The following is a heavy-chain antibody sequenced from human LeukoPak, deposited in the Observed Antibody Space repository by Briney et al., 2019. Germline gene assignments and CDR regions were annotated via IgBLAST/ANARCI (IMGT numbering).Heavy chain of an antibody. CDR1: VGSFSGYY. CDR2: INHSGST. V-gene: IGHV4-34*01. D-gene: IGHD3-16*01. Sequence: SETLSLTCAVYVGSFSGYYWSWIRQPPGKGLEWIGEINHSGSTNYNPSLKSRVAISVDTSKNQFSLKLRSVTAADTAVYYCARSVDVITFGAGYYYYYMDVWGEGTTVTVSS. J-gene: IGHJ6*03. CDR3: ARSVDVITFGAGYYYYYMDV.